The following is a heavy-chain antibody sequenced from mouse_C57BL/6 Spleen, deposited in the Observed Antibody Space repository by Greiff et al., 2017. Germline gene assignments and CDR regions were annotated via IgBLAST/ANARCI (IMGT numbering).Heavy chain of an antibody. V-gene: IGHV1-80*01. CDR3: ARGDGNYNYAMDY. CDR1: GHAFRSYR. J-gene: IGHJ4*01. CDR2: IYPGDGDT. Sequence: QVQLQQSGAELVKPGASVKISCKASGHAFRSYRMNWVKQRPGTGLEWIGQIYPGDGDTNYNGKFKGKATLTADKSSSTAYMQLSSLTSEDSAVYVCARGDGNYNYAMDYWGQGTSVTVSS. D-gene: IGHD2-1*01.